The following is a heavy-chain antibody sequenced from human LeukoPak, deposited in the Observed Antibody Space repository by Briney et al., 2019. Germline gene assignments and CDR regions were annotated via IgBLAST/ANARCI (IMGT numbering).Heavy chain of an antibody. J-gene: IGHJ4*02. CDR2: INAGNDNT. CDR1: GYTFTNYA. Sequence: ASVKVSCTASGYTFTNYAIHWVRQAPGQRLEWMGWINAGNDNTKYSQKFQGRVTITRDTSARTVYMELSSLRSEDMAVYYCTRGLLWFGELSPPGYWGQGTLITVSS. D-gene: IGHD3-10*01. CDR3: TRGLLWFGELSPPGY. V-gene: IGHV1-3*01.